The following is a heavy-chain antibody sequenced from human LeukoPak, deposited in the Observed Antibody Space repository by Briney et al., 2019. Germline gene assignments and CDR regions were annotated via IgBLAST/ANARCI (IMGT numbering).Heavy chain of an antibody. V-gene: IGHV1-18*01. CDR1: GYTFTSYG. J-gene: IGHJ4*02. CDR2: ISAYNGNT. D-gene: IGHD4-17*01. CDR3: ARGRYGDYALGY. Sequence: GASVKVSCKASGYTFTSYGISWVRQAPGQGLEWMGWISAYNGNTNYAQSFQGRVTLTRNTSITTAYMELSSLRSEDTAVYYCARGRYGDYALGYWGQGTLVTVSS.